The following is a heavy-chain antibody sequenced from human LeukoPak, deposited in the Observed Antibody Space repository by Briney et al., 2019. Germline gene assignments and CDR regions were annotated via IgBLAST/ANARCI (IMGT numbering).Heavy chain of an antibody. J-gene: IGHJ4*02. CDR1: GYSFTNYW. CDR2: IDPSDSYT. CDR3: ARGSQNVVITAYDY. V-gene: IGHV5-10-1*04. Sequence: GESLKISCKGSGYSFTNYWISWVRQMPGKGLEWMGRIDPSDSYTNYSPSFQGQVTISADKSINTAYLQWSSLKASDSAMYYCARGSQNVVITAYDYWGQGTLVPVSS. D-gene: IGHD3-22*01.